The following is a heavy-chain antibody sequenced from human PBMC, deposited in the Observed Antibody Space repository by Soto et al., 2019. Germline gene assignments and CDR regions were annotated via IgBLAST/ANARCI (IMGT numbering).Heavy chain of an antibody. D-gene: IGHD3-22*01. CDR3: AKDKNYYDSSGYDY. Sequence: GGSLRLSCAASGFTFSSYGMHWVRQAPGKGLEWVAVISYDGSNKYYADSVKGRFTISRDNSKNTLYLQMNSLRAEDTAVYYCAKDKNYYDSSGYDYWGQGTLVTVSS. J-gene: IGHJ4*02. V-gene: IGHV3-30*18. CDR1: GFTFSSYG. CDR2: ISYDGSNK.